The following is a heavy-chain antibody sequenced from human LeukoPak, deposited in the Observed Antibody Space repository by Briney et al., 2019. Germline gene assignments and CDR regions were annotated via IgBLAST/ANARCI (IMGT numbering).Heavy chain of an antibody. Sequence: PSETLYLPSTVACGSISSYSCSLIRQPPGKGLEWIGYIYYSGSTNYNPSLKSRVTISVDTSKNQFSLKLSSVTAADTAVYYCGSNLGKPWSVHGCGRGTLVTVSS. CDR2: IYYSGST. J-gene: IGHJ2*01. CDR3: GSNLGKPWSVHG. V-gene: IGHV4-59*01. CDR1: CGSISSYS. D-gene: IGHD2-8*02.